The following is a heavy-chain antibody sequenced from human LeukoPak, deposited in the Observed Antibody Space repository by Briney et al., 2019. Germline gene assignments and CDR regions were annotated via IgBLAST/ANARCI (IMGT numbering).Heavy chain of an antibody. CDR2: ISSSGSTI. D-gene: IGHD3-10*01. Sequence: PGGSLRLSCAASGFTFSDYYMSWIRQAPGKGLEWVSYISSSGSTIYYADSVKGRFTISRDNAKNSLYLQMNSLRAEDTAVYYCTTAELYGSGIDYWGQGTLVTVSS. V-gene: IGHV3-11*01. J-gene: IGHJ4*02. CDR1: GFTFSDYY. CDR3: TTAELYGSGIDY.